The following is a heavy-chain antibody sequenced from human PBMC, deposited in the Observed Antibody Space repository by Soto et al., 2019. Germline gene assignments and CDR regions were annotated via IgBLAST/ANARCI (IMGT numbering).Heavy chain of an antibody. D-gene: IGHD4-17*01. Sequence: KPSETLALTCTVSGGSISSSSYYWGWIRQPPGKGLEWIGSIYYSGSTYYNPSLKSRVTISVDTSKNQFSLKLSSVTAADTAVHYCARQEGSMTTVTTSDYWGQGTLVTVSS. V-gene: IGHV4-39*01. CDR1: GGSISSSSYY. J-gene: IGHJ4*02. CDR2: IYYSGST. CDR3: ARQEGSMTTVTTSDY.